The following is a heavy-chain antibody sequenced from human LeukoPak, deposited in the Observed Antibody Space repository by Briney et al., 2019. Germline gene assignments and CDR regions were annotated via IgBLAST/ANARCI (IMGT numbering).Heavy chain of an antibody. Sequence: ASVKVSCKASACTFTSYYLHWVRQPPRQVLEWMGIINPSDASTSYALKFPGRVSLTRDTSTSTAYMELSSLRSEDTAVYYCARGPYYFGSGSYPPYYYYMDVWDKWTTVTVSS. D-gene: IGHD3-10*01. CDR2: INPSDAST. CDR1: ACTFTSYY. V-gene: IGHV1-46*01. J-gene: IGHJ6*03. CDR3: ARGPYYFGSGSYPPYYYYMDV.